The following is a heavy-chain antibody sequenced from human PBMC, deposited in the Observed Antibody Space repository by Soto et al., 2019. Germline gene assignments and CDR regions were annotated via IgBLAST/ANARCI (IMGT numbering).Heavy chain of an antibody. V-gene: IGHV3-21*01. CDR3: GRGGVVCSSRRCYCDY. D-gene: IGHD2-2*01. CDR1: GFTFSDYS. J-gene: IGHJ4*02. Sequence: EVQLVESGGSLVKPGGSLRLSCGTSGFTFSDYSMNWVRQAPGQGLEWVSSISSIGSDLSYADSVRGRFTISRDNAKNSLYLKMNSLRDEDTPVYYCGRGGVVCSSRRCYCDYWGQGTLVTVSS. CDR2: ISSIGSDL.